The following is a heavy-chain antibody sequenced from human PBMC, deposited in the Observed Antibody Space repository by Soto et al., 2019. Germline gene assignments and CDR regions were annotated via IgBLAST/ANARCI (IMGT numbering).Heavy chain of an antibody. CDR1: GFTFSHAW. V-gene: IGHV3-15*01. CDR2: IRSKGDGGTT. J-gene: IGHJ6*02. D-gene: IGHD2-15*01. Sequence: EVQLVESGGGLVKPGGSLRLYCAASGFTFSHAWMSWVRQAPGKGLEWVGRIRSKGDGGTTDYAAPVKGRFTISGDDSKNTLFLQMNSLKAVDTAVYYCATDQAGGYFYYYGMVVWGQGTKVTVSS. CDR3: ATDQAGGYFYYYGMVV.